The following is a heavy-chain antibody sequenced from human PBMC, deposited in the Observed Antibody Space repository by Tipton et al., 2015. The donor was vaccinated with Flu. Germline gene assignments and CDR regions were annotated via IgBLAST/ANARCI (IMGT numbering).Heavy chain of an antibody. CDR2: MNPNSGNT. CDR1: GYTFTSYD. J-gene: IGHJ6*02. Sequence: QLVQSGAEVKKPGASVKVSCKASGYTFTSYDINWVRQATGQGLEWMGWMNPNSGNTGYAQKFQGRVTMTRNTSISTAYMELSSLRSEDTAVYYCASSSAMVRGVIINYYYYGMDVWGQGTTVTVSS. CDR3: ASSSAMVRGVIINYYYYGMDV. V-gene: IGHV1-8*01. D-gene: IGHD3-10*01.